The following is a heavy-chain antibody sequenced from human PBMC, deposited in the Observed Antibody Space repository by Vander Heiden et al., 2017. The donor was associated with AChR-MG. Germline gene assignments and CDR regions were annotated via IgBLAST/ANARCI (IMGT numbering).Heavy chain of an antibody. CDR2: TYFKSKWYS. CDR3: VRDAEVLGPAECTSDFSCFRVDYYAMDV. CDR1: GTRVSTDEVS. Sequence: QQSGPGLVRPSQTLSLTCNISGTRVSTDEVSWNWVRQSPSRGLEWLGRTYFKSKWYSEYDVSVKSRLIIKADTWKNQVSLQLRSVTPDDSAVYYSVRDAEVLGPAECTSDFSCFRVDYYAMDVWGRGTKVTVSS. D-gene: IGHD2-2*01. V-gene: IGHV6-1*01. J-gene: IGHJ6*03.